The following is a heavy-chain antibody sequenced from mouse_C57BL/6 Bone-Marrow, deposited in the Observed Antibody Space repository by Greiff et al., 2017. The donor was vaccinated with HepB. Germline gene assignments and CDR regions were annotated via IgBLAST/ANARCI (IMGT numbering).Heavy chain of an antibody. D-gene: IGHD1-1*01. CDR3: ARRDYGSSLAGFDY. Sequence: VQLQQSGAELVRPGTSVKVSCKASGYAFTNYLLEWVKQRPGQGLEWIGVINPGSGGTNYNEKFKGKATLTSDKSSSTDYMQLSSLTSEDSAVYFCARRDYGSSLAGFDYWGQGNRVTV. CDR1: GYAFTNYL. V-gene: IGHV1-54*01. CDR2: INPGSGGT. J-gene: IGHJ3*01.